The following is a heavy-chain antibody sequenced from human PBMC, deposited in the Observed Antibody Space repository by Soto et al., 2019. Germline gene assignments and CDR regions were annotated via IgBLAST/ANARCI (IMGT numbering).Heavy chain of an antibody. CDR2: VYYSGST. CDR3: GRREGLATISYYFDY. D-gene: IGHD3-9*01. V-gene: IGHV4-39*01. Sequence: SETLSLTCTASGGSVSSSSYYWGWVRQPPGKGLEWIGSVYYSGSTYYNPSLESRVTISVDKSKDQFSLKLMSLSAADTAVYYCGRREGLATISYYFDYWGQGALVTVSS. J-gene: IGHJ4*02. CDR1: GGSVSSSSYY.